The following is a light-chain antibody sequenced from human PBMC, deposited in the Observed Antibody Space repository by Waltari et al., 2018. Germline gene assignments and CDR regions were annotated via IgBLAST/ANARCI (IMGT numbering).Light chain of an antibody. V-gene: IGLV2-14*03. J-gene: IGLJ2*01. Sequence: QSALTQPASVSGSPGQSIAISCTGTSSDVGAYNYVSCYQQHPDKAPKLMILDVTARPSGVSNRCSGSKSGNTASLTISGLQAEDEADYYCSSYTTSNTVVFGGGTKLTVL. CDR3: SSYTTSNTVV. CDR1: SSDVGAYNY. CDR2: DVT.